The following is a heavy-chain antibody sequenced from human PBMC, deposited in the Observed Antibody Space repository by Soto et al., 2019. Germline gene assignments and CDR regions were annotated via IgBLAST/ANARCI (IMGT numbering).Heavy chain of an antibody. CDR3: ARDPHGSGTYFREHFDY. Sequence: GASVKVSCKASGYIFTSYGISWVRQAPGQGLEWMGWSSGYNGVRKYAQRLQGRVTMTIDTSTSTAYMELRNLRSDDTAVYFCARDPHGSGTYFREHFDYWGQGTLVTVSS. D-gene: IGHD3-10*01. CDR1: GYIFTSYG. J-gene: IGHJ4*02. CDR2: SSGYNGVR. V-gene: IGHV1-18*01.